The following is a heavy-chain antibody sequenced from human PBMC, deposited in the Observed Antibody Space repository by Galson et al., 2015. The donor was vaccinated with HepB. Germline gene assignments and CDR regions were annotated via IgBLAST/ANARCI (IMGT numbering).Heavy chain of an antibody. D-gene: IGHD3-22*01. CDR1: GYSFPSYW. Sequence: QSGAEVTKPGESLKISLEVSGYSFPSYWIGWVRQMPGKSLEWMGIIYPADFDIRYSPSFQGKVTTSADKSITTAYLQWNSLKASDTAMYYCTRVSGYYYDSSGYYPHDAFDIWGQGTMVTVSA. CDR3: TRVSGYYYDSSGYYPHDAFDI. J-gene: IGHJ3*02. V-gene: IGHV5-51*01. CDR2: IYPADFDI.